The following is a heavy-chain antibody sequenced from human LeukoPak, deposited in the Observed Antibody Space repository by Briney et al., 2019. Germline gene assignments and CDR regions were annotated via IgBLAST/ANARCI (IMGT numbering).Heavy chain of an antibody. Sequence: GRSLRLSCAASGFTFSSYAMHWVRQAPGKGLEWVAVISYDGSNKYYVDSGKGRFTISRDNSKNTLFLQMNSLRAEDTAVYYCARDKLMYSSSTGFGYWGQRTLVTVSS. J-gene: IGHJ4*02. CDR2: ISYDGSNK. D-gene: IGHD6-6*01. CDR1: GFTFSSYA. CDR3: ARDKLMYSSSTGFGY. V-gene: IGHV3-30*04.